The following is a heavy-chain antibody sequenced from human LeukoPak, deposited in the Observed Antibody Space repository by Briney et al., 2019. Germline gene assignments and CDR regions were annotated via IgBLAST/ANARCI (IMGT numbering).Heavy chain of an antibody. V-gene: IGHV3-53*01. D-gene: IGHD3-3*01. CDR2: IFGDNST. CDR3: AREGYEDAFDI. J-gene: IGHJ3*02. Sequence: PGGSLRLSCAASGLIVRSNYMNWVRQAPGKGLEWVSLIFGDNSTHYADSVRGRFTISRDNAKNTLYLQMNSLRAEDTAVYYCAREGYEDAFDIWGQGTMVTVSS. CDR1: GLIVRSNY.